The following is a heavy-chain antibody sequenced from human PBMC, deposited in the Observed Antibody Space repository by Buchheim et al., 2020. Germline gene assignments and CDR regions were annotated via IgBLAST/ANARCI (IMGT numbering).Heavy chain of an antibody. V-gene: IGHV3-48*01. D-gene: IGHD1-26*01. J-gene: IGHJ4*02. CDR3: ARTPGGGGTHYYNYLDS. CDR1: GFTFSLCS. CDR2: ITGSGDIV. Sequence: VELLESGGDLVQPGGSLRLSCAASGFTFSLCSMNWVRQAPGKGLEWIAYITGSGDIVYYADSVQGRFTLSRDNAKNSLSLQMNSLNVDDTALYFCARTPGGGGTHYYNYLDSWGQGTL.